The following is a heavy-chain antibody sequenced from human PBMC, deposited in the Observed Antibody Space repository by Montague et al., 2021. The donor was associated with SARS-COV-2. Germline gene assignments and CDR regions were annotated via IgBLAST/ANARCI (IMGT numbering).Heavy chain of an antibody. D-gene: IGHD2-15*01. J-gene: IGHJ6*02. CDR3: AGGPAATYSYGMDV. CDR2: IYTSGST. V-gene: IGHV4-61*02. Sequence: TLSLTCTVSGGSISSGSYYWSWIRQPAGKGLEWIGRIYTSGSTNYNPSLKSRVTISVDTSKNQFSLKLSSVTAADAAVYYCAGGPAATYSYGMDVWGQGTTVTVSS. CDR1: GGSISSGSYY.